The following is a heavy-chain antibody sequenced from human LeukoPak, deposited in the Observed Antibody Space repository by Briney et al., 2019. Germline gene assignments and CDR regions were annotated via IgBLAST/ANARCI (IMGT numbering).Heavy chain of an antibody. J-gene: IGHJ4*02. Sequence: ASVTVSCTASGYTFSSYAMNWVRQAPGQGLEWMGWINTNTGNPTYDQGFTGRFVFSLDTSVSTTYLQISSLQAEDTAVYYCARSNNDGDYLGAGFDYWGQGTLVTVSS. CDR3: ARSNNDGDYLGAGFDY. D-gene: IGHD4-17*01. V-gene: IGHV7-4-1*02. CDR2: INTNTGNP. CDR1: GYTFSSYA.